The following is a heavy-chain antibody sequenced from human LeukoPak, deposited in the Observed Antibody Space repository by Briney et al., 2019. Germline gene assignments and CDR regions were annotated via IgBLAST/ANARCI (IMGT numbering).Heavy chain of an antibody. CDR3: AKSTLGLPYYFDY. CDR1: GFTFDDYA. CDR2: ISWNSGSI. V-gene: IGHV3-9*01. Sequence: ALRLSCAASGFTFDDYAMHWVRQAPGKGLEWVSGISWNSGSIGYADSVKGRFTISRDNAKNSLYLQMNSLRAEDTALYYCAKSTLGLPYYFDYWGQGTLVTVSS. J-gene: IGHJ4*02. D-gene: IGHD2-15*01.